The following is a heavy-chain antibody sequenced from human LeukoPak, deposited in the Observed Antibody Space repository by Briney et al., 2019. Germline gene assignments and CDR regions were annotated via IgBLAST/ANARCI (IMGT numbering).Heavy chain of an antibody. Sequence: GGSLRLSCAASGFTFSSYSMNWVRQAPGKGLEWVSTISGSGTGTYYADSVRGRFTISRDNSKNTLYLQMNSLRAEDTAVYYCAKARIGSYYYFEYWGQGTLVTVSS. J-gene: IGHJ4*02. CDR1: GFTFSSYS. CDR2: ISGSGTGT. D-gene: IGHD1-26*01. CDR3: AKARIGSYYYFEY. V-gene: IGHV3-23*01.